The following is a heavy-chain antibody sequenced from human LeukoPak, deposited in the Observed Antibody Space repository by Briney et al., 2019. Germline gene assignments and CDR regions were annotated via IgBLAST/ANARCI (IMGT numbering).Heavy chain of an antibody. Sequence: GGSLRLSCEASGFTFGSYEMNWVRQAPGKGLEWVSSISSTSTYIYYADSVKGRFTISRDNAKNSLYLQMNNLRAEDTAVYYCARWDRFHGVWGQGTLVTVSS. J-gene: IGHJ4*02. CDR1: GFTFGSYE. V-gene: IGHV3-21*01. CDR2: ISSTSTYI. CDR3: ARWDRFHGV. D-gene: IGHD1-14*01.